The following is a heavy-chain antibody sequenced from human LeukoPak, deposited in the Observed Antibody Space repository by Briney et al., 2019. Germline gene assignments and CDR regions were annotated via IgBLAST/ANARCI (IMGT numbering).Heavy chain of an antibody. V-gene: IGHV1-8*03. CDR1: GCTFTSYD. D-gene: IGHD3-22*01. CDR3: ATWNYYDSSGHFDY. J-gene: IGHJ4*02. CDR2: MNPNSGNT. Sequence: GASVKVSCKASGCTFTSYDINWVRQATGQGLEWMGWMNPNSGNTGYAQKFQGRVTITRNTSISTAYMELSGLRSEDTAVYYCATWNYYDSSGHFDYWGQGTLVTVSS.